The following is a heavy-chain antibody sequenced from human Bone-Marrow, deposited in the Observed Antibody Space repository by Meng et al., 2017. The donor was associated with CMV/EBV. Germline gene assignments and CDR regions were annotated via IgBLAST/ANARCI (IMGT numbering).Heavy chain of an antibody. CDR1: GFTFSNFW. J-gene: IGHJ5*02. CDR3: AREGQGGNWFDP. Sequence: GESLKISCAASGFTFSNFWMHWVRQAPGKGLVWVSRINLHGSRTSYADSVKGRFTISRDNAKNTLYLQMNSLRAEDTALYYCAREGQGGNWFDPWGQGPWSPSPQ. V-gene: IGHV3-74*03. CDR2: INLHGSRT.